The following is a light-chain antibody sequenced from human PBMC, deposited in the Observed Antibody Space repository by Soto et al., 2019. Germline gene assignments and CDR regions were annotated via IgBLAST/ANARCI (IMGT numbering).Light chain of an antibody. V-gene: IGKV1-9*01. CDR3: QQLTIYPLT. CDR1: QGISNY. CDR2: SAS. Sequence: DIQLTQSPPFLSASVGDRVTITCRASQGISNYLAWYQQEPGKTPKLLIYSASTLKSGVPSRFSGSGSGTEFTLTISSLQPEDFATYYCQQLTIYPLTFGQGTKVQSK. J-gene: IGKJ1*01.